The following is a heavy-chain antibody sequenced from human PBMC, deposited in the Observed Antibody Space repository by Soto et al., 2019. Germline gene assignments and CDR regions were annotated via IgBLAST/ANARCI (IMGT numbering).Heavy chain of an antibody. CDR3: ARGSTSFQRYYYGMDV. CDR2: IIPIFGTA. Sequence: SLKVSCKASGGTFSSYAISWVRQAPGQGLEWMGGIIPIFGTANYAQKFQGRVTITADESTSTAYMELSSLRSEDTAVYYCARGSTSFQRYYYGMDVWGQGTTVTVSS. D-gene: IGHD2-2*01. CDR1: GGTFSSYA. V-gene: IGHV1-69*13. J-gene: IGHJ6*02.